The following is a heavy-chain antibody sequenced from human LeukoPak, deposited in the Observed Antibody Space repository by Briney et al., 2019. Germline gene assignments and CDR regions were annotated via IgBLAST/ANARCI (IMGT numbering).Heavy chain of an antibody. CDR2: ISAYNGNT. J-gene: IGHJ4*02. Sequence: ASVKVSCKSSGCTFTNYGVSWVRQAAGQGLEWMGWISAYNGNTNYAQKLQGRVTMTTDTSTSTAYMELRRLRSDDTAVYYCARIYDSSGYYFDYWGQGTLVTVSS. CDR3: ARIYDSSGYYFDY. V-gene: IGHV1-18*01. D-gene: IGHD3-22*01. CDR1: GCTFTNYG.